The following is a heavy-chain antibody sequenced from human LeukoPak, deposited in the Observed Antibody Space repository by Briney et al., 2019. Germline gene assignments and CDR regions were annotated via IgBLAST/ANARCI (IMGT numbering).Heavy chain of an antibody. V-gene: IGHV4-59*01. CDR2: IYYSGST. CDR3: ARVYGYSGYGLNAGYYYYYGMDV. CDR1: GGSISSYY. D-gene: IGHD5-12*01. J-gene: IGHJ6*02. Sequence: TSETLSLTCTVSGGSISSYYWSWIRRPPGKGLEWIGYIYYSGSTNYNPSLKSRVTISVDTSKNQFSLKLSSVTAADTAVYYCARVYGYSGYGLNAGYYYYYGMDVWGQGTTVTVSS.